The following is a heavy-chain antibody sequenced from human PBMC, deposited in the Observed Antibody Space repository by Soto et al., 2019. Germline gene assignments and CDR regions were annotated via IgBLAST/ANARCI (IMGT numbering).Heavy chain of an antibody. CDR3: AKPPQQLVWFEYYFDY. CDR1: GFTFSSYA. V-gene: IGHV3-23*01. J-gene: IGHJ4*02. CDR2: ISGSGGST. Sequence: EVQLLESGGGLVQPGGSLRLSCAASGFTFSSYAMSWVRQAPGKGLEWVSAISGSGGSTYYADSVKGRFTISRDNSKNTLYLQMNSLRAEDTAVYYCAKPPQQLVWFEYYFDYWGQGTLATVSS. D-gene: IGHD6-13*01.